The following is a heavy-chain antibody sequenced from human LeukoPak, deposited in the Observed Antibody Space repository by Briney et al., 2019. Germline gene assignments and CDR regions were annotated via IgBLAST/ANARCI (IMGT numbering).Heavy chain of an antibody. CDR2: ISAYNGNT. Sequence: ASVKVSCKASGYTFTSYGISWVRQAPGQGLEWMGWISAYNGNTNDAQKLQGRVTMTTDTSTSTAYMELRSLRSDDTAVYYCARDRTDYGYMDVWGKGTTVTVSS. CDR3: ARDRTDYGYMDV. CDR1: GYTFTSYG. V-gene: IGHV1-18*01. J-gene: IGHJ6*03.